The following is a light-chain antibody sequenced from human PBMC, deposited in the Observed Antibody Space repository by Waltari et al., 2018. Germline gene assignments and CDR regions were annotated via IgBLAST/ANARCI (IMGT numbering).Light chain of an antibody. Sequence: DIQMTQSPSSLSASVGDRVNITCRASENINTFLSWYQHKPWQAPTLLIYAASTLYKGVPTRFSGAGSGTDFTLSISSLQPEDFTTFYCQQSYSGWTFGQGTRVEV. V-gene: IGKV1-39*01. CDR3: QQSYSGWT. CDR2: AAS. J-gene: IGKJ1*01. CDR1: ENINTF.